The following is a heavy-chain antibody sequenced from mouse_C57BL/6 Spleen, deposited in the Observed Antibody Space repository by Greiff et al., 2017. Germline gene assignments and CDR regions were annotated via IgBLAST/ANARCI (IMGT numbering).Heavy chain of an antibody. V-gene: IGHV7-3*01. D-gene: IGHD4-1*02. J-gene: IGHJ2*01. CDR3: ASLQLGYFDY. CDR1: GFTFTDYY. Sequence: EVKLLESGGGLVQPGGSLSLSCAASGFTFTDYYMSWVRQPPGKALEWLGFIRNKANGYTTEYSASVKGRFTISRDNSQSILYLQMNALRAEDSATYYCASLQLGYFDYWGQGTTLTVSS. CDR2: IRNKANGYTT.